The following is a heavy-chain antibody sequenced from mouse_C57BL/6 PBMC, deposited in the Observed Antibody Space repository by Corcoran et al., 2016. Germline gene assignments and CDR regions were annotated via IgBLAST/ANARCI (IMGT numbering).Heavy chain of an antibody. Sequence: EVQLQQSGPELVKPGASVKISCKASGYTFTDYYMNWVKQSHGKSLEWIGDINPNNGGTSYNQKFKGKATLTVDKSSSTAYMELRSLTSEDSAVYYCASFYDGYDYWYFDVWGTGTTVTVSS. J-gene: IGHJ1*03. D-gene: IGHD2-3*01. V-gene: IGHV1-26*01. CDR1: GYTFTDYY. CDR3: ASFYDGYDYWYFDV. CDR2: INPNNGGT.